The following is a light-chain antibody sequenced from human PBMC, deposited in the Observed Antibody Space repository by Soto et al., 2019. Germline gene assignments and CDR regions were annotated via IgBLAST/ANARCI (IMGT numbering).Light chain of an antibody. Sequence: EIVMTQSPATLSVSPGERATLSCRASQSVSSNLAWYQQKPGQTPKLLIYVASTRATGIPARFSGSGSGTEFTLTISSLQSEDFAVYCCQQYNVWPLTFGGGTKVEF. V-gene: IGKV3-15*01. CDR2: VAS. CDR3: QQYNVWPLT. J-gene: IGKJ4*01. CDR1: QSVSSN.